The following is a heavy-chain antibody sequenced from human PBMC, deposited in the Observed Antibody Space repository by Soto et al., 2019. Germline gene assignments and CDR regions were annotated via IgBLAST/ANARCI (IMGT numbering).Heavy chain of an antibody. CDR2: IIPILGRA. CDR1: GGPFSSYH. Sequence: QVQLVQSGAEVKKPGSSVKLSCKASGGPFSSYHISWVRQAPGQGLEWVGRIIPILGRANNAQHFQGRVTIPADTSTSTAYMELSSLTSEDTAVYYCAKVGGTTSSNWFAPWGHGTLVTVSS. V-gene: IGHV1-69*08. J-gene: IGHJ5*02. D-gene: IGHD2-2*01. CDR3: AKVGGTTSSNWFAP.